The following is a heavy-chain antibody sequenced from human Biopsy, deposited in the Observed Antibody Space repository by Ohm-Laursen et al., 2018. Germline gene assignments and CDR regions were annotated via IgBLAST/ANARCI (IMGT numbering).Heavy chain of an antibody. D-gene: IGHD3-16*01. Sequence: SETLSLTCGVSGGSISSSYWSWIRQPPGKGLEWIGYISYSGSTSYNPSLKSRVTISADTSKNQPSLTLSSLTAADTAVYFCAKQWSYYESFTQHYRGDFDYWGQGTLVTVSS. CDR1: GGSISSSY. CDR3: AKQWSYYESFTQHYRGDFDY. CDR2: ISYSGST. J-gene: IGHJ4*02. V-gene: IGHV4-59*08.